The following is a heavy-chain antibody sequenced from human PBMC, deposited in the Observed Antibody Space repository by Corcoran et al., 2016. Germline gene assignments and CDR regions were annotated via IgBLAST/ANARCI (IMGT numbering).Heavy chain of an antibody. Sequence: QVPLVQSGAEVKKPGASVKVSCKASGYTFTDYAVHWVRQAPGQRLEWMAWINAGNGKTKYSQKFQGRVTITRDTSANTAYMDLSSLTSEDTAVYYCARGRWGASSVLYYLDYWGQGTLVTVSS. CDR2: INAGNGKT. CDR1: GYTFTDYA. D-gene: IGHD6-6*01. CDR3: ARGRWGASSVLYYLDY. V-gene: IGHV1-3*01. J-gene: IGHJ4*02.